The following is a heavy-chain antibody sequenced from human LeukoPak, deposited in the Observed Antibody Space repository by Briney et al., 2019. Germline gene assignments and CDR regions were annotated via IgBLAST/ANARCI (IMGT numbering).Heavy chain of an antibody. CDR2: INHSGST. CDR1: GGSFSGYY. V-gene: IGHV4-34*01. J-gene: IGHJ3*02. D-gene: IGHD3-10*01. Sequence: PSETLSLTCAVYGGSFSGYYWSWIRQPPGKGLEWIGEINHSGSTNYNPSLKSRVTISVDTSKNQFSLKLSSVTAADTAVYYCARGSGRVFDAFDIWGQGTMVTVSS. CDR3: ARGSGRVFDAFDI.